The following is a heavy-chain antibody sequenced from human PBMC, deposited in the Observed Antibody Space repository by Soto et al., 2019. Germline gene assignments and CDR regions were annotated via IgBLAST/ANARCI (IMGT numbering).Heavy chain of an antibody. V-gene: IGHV4-31*03. CDR1: GGSISSGGYY. D-gene: IGHD4-17*01. J-gene: IGHJ5*02. CDR2: IYYSGST. Sequence: QVQLQESGPGLVKPSQTLSLTCTVSGGSISSGGYYWSWIRQHPGKGLEWIGYIYYSGSTYYNPSLKSRVTISVDTSKNQFSLKLSSVTAADTAVYYCAREPYGDYAQTFGDWFDPWGQGTLVTVSS. CDR3: AREPYGDYAQTFGDWFDP.